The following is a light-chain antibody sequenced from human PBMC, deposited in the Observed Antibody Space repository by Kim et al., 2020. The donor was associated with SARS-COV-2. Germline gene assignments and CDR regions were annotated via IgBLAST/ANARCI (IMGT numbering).Light chain of an antibody. V-gene: IGLV2-14*04. CDR3: SSYTSSSSRV. J-gene: IGLJ3*02. CDR1: SSDVGGYDY. Sequence: GQSITISSTGTSSDVGGYDYVSWYQQHPGKVPKLMIYDVTNRPSGVYNRFSGSKSGNTASLTISGLQAEDEADYYCSSYTSSSSRVFGGGTQLTVL. CDR2: DVT.